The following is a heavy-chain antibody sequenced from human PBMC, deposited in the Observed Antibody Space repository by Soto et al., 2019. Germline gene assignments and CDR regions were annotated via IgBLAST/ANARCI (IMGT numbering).Heavy chain of an antibody. J-gene: IGHJ4*02. D-gene: IGHD6-6*01. Sequence: SVKVSCKASGGTFSSYTISWVRQAPGQGLEWMGRIIPILGIANYAQKFQGRVTITADKSTSTAYMELSSLRSEDTAVYYCATRLYSSSSAGAYWGQGTLVTVSS. CDR2: IIPILGIA. CDR3: ATRLYSSSSAGAY. CDR1: GGTFSSYT. V-gene: IGHV1-69*02.